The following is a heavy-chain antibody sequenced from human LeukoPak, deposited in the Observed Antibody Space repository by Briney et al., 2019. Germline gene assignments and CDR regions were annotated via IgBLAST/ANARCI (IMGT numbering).Heavy chain of an antibody. CDR3: AKDILGDTAMVRIIDY. CDR1: GFTFSSYG. J-gene: IGHJ4*02. CDR2: ISYDGSNK. V-gene: IGHV3-30*18. Sequence: PGGSLRLSCAASGFTFSSYGMHWVRQAPGKGLEWVAVISYDGSNKYYADSVKGRFTISRDNSKNTLYLQMNSLRAEDTAVYYCAKDILGDTAMVRIIDYWGQGTLVTVSS. D-gene: IGHD5-18*01.